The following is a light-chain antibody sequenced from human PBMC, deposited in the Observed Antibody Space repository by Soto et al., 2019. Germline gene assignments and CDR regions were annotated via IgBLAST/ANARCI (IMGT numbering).Light chain of an antibody. CDR2: GAS. CDR1: QSVSSN. V-gene: IGKV3-15*01. J-gene: IGKJ1*01. Sequence: EIVMTQSPATLSVSPGERATLSCRASQSVSSNLAWYQQKPGQAPRLLIYGASTMATGIPARFSGSGSGTEFALTLSSLQYQDFAVYYCQQYNNWPPWTFGKGTKVEIK. CDR3: QQYNNWPPWT.